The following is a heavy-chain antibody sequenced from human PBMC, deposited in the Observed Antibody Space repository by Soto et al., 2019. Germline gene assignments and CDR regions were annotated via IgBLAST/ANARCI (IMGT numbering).Heavy chain of an antibody. Sequence: PSETLSLTCTVSGGSISSSSYYWGWIRQPPGKGLEWIGSMYYSGNTYYNPSLKSRVTISVDTSKNQFSLKLSSVTAADTAVYYCAGVMGPGWFDPWGQGTMVTVYS. CDR1: GGSISSSSYY. D-gene: IGHD3-16*01. J-gene: IGHJ5*02. CDR3: AGVMGPGWFDP. V-gene: IGHV4-39*01. CDR2: MYYSGNT.